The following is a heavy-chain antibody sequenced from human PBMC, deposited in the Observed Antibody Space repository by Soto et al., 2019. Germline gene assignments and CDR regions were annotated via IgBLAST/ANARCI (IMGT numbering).Heavy chain of an antibody. J-gene: IGHJ4*02. Sequence: EVQLMESGGGVARPGGSLRLSCATSGFTFSSNSMNWVRQVPGKRLEWVSRIGAGDDTTYYTDSVEGRFTISRDDSKGTLYLQVSGLKVEDTAFYFSFLSAGDYWGQGTLVTVSS. CDR3: FLSAGDY. V-gene: IGHV3-23*01. D-gene: IGHD3-3*01. CDR2: IGAGDDTT. CDR1: GFTFSSNS.